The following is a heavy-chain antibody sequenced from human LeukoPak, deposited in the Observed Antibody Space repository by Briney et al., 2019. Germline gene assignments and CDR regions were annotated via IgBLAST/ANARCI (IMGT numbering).Heavy chain of an antibody. V-gene: IGHV3-30-3*01. Sequence: GGSLRPSCAASGFTFSSYAMHWVRQAPGKGLEWVAVISYDGSNKYYADSVKGRFTISRDNSKNTLYLQMNSLRAEDTAVYYCARAPSSSWYYYYYGMDVWGQGTTVTVSS. CDR3: ARAPSSSWYYYYYGMDV. D-gene: IGHD6-13*01. CDR1: GFTFSSYA. CDR2: ISYDGSNK. J-gene: IGHJ6*02.